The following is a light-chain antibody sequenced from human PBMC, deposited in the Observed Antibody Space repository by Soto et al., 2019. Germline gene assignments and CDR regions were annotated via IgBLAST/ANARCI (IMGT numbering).Light chain of an antibody. J-gene: IGLJ1*01. CDR3: SLYTSSSTYV. V-gene: IGLV2-18*01. CDR1: SSDVGSYSR. Sequence: QSALTQPPSVSGSPGQSVTISCTGTSSDVGSYSRVSWYQQPPGTAPKLMIYEVSNRPSGVPDRFSGSKPGNTASLTISGLQAEDEADYYCSLYTSSSTYVFGTGTKVTVL. CDR2: EVS.